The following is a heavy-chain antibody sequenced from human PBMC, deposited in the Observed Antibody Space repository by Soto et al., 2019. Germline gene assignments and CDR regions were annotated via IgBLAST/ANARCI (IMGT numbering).Heavy chain of an antibody. CDR3: ARDLAYCGGDCYSGGDYYYGMDV. CDR2: IIPIFGTA. D-gene: IGHD2-21*02. Sequence: SVKVSCKASGGTFSSYSISWVRQAPGQGLEWMGGIIPIFGTANYAQKFQGRVTITADKSTSTAYMELSSLRSEDTAVYYCARDLAYCGGDCYSGGDYYYGMDVWGQGTTVTVSS. V-gene: IGHV1-69*06. J-gene: IGHJ6*02. CDR1: GGTFSSYS.